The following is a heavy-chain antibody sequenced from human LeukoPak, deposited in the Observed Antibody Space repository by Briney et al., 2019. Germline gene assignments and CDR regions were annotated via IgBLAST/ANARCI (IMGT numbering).Heavy chain of an antibody. Sequence: ASVKVSCKASGYTFTSYHMHWVRQAPGQGLEWMGWINPNSGGTNYAQKFQGRVTMTRDTSISTAYMELSRLRSDDTAVYYCARDPPCGGDCSPSFDYWGQGTLVTVSS. CDR1: GYTFTSYH. D-gene: IGHD2-21*02. V-gene: IGHV1-2*02. CDR3: ARDPPCGGDCSPSFDY. J-gene: IGHJ4*02. CDR2: INPNSGGT.